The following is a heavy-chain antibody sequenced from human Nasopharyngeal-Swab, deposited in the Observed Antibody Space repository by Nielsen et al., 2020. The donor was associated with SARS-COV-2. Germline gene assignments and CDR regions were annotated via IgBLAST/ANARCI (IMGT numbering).Heavy chain of an antibody. CDR1: GGTSSSYG. D-gene: IGHD5-24*01. J-gene: IGHJ6*03. CDR2: IIPVLPIT. Sequence: SVKVSCKTSGGTSSSYGISWVRQAPGEGLEWMGGIIPVLPITRYAQKFRDRVTITADKSTSTAYMELSSLRSEDTAAYYCARGGWLRKDYYYSYYMDVWGKGTTVTVSS. CDR3: ARGGWLRKDYYYSYYMDV. V-gene: IGHV1-69*10.